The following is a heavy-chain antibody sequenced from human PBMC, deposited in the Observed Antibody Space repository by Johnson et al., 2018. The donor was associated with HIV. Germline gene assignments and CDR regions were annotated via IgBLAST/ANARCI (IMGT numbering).Heavy chain of an antibody. D-gene: IGHD3-22*01. CDR1: GFTFDDYG. J-gene: IGHJ3*02. V-gene: IGHV3-20*04. CDR2: INWNGGST. CDR3: ARDRARYYDSSGYYESGAFDI. Sequence: VQLVESGGGLVQPGGSLRLSCAASGFTFDDYGMSWVRQAPGKGLEWVSGINWNGGSTGYADSVKGRFTISRDNAKNSLYLQMNSLRAEDTALYYCARDRARYYDSSGYYESGAFDIWGQGTMVTVSS.